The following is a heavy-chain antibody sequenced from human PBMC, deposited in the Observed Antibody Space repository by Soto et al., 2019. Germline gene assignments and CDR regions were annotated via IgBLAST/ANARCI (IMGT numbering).Heavy chain of an antibody. CDR2: IHYSGST. J-gene: IGHJ4*02. D-gene: IGHD5-18*01. V-gene: IGHV4-59*08. CDR1: GGSISSDY. Sequence: PSETLSLTCTVSGGSISSDYWSWIRQPPGKGLEWIGYIHYSGSTNYKPSLKSRVTISLDTSKNQFSLKLSSMIAADTALYYCARHIRNSFGTYYFDSWGQGTLVTVSS. CDR3: ARHIRNSFGTYYFDS.